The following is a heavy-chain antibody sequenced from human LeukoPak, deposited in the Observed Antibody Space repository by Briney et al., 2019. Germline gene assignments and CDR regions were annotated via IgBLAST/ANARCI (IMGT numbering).Heavy chain of an antibody. CDR2: IYYSGST. D-gene: IGHD1-26*01. Sequence: SETLSLTCTVSGGSISSYYWSWIRQPPGKGLEWIGYIYYSGSTNYNPSLKSRVTISVDTSKNQFSLKLSSVTAADTAVYYCARRRPVNVGATLDYWGQGTLVTVSS. CDR1: GGSISSYY. V-gene: IGHV4-59*08. J-gene: IGHJ4*02. CDR3: ARRRPVNVGATLDY.